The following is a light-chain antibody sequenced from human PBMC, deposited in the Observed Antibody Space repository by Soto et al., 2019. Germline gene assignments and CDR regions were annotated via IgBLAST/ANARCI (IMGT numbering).Light chain of an antibody. J-gene: IGLJ2*01. Sequence: QSVLTQPPSASGTPGQRVTISCSGSSSNIGSNTVNWYQQFSGTAPKLLIYSNNRRPSGVPDRFSGSKSGTSASLAISGLQSEDEADYYCAAWDDSLNGPVFGGGTKLTVL. V-gene: IGLV1-44*01. CDR2: SNN. CDR3: AAWDDSLNGPV. CDR1: SSNIGSNT.